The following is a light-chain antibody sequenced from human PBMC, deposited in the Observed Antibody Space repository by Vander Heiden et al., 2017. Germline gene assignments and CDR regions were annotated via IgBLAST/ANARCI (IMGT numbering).Light chain of an antibody. Sequence: DIQTTQCPSSRSASVGDRVTITCRASQSISSYLNWYQQKPGKALKLLIYAASSLQSGVPSRFSDSGYGTDFTRTISSRQTEDFAPYCCQRMDTTPPLTLGGGTKLGMK. CDR3: QRMDTTPPLT. J-gene: IGKJ4*01. V-gene: IGKV1-39*01. CDR1: QSISSY. CDR2: AAS.